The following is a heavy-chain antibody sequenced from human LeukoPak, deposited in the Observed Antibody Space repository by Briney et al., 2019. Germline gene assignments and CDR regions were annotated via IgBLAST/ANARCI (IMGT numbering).Heavy chain of an antibody. Sequence: GGSLRLSCAASGFTFSSYSMNWVRQAPGKGLEWVSSISSSSSYIYYADSVKGRFTISRDNAKNSLYLQMNSLRAEDTAVYYCARDPTYGGKTIDYWGQGTLVTVSS. J-gene: IGHJ4*02. CDR2: ISSSSSYI. CDR1: GFTFSSYS. D-gene: IGHD4-23*01. CDR3: ARDPTYGGKTIDY. V-gene: IGHV3-21*01.